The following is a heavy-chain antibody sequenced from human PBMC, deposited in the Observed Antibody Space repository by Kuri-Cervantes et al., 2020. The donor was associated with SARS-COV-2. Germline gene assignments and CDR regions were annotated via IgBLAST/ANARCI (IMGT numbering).Heavy chain of an antibody. J-gene: IGHJ4*02. Sequence: GGSLRLSCAASGFTFGDYFMSWIRQAPGQGLEWVSYISKTGSYANYVDSVGGRFTISRDNAKNSLYLQMNSLRAEDTAVYYCARDLANCSDTSCYNFGLWGQGTLVTVSS. D-gene: IGHD2-2*02. V-gene: IGHV3-11*06. CDR1: GFTFGDYF. CDR3: ARDLANCSDTSCYNFGL. CDR2: ISKTGSYA.